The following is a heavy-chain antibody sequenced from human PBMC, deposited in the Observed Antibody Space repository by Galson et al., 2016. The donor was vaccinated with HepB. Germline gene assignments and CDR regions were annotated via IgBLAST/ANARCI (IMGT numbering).Heavy chain of an antibody. V-gene: IGHV1-69*06. CDR2: IIPIFGTA. Sequence: SVKVSCKASGGTFSSYVISWVRQAPGQGLEWMGGIIPIFGTANYAQKFQGRVTITADKSTSTAYMELSGLRSEDTAVYYCARDGGGYCSSTSCSVVGFDPWGQGTLVTVSS. D-gene: IGHD2-2*01. J-gene: IGHJ5*02. CDR1: GGTFSSYV. CDR3: ARDGGGYCSSTSCSVVGFDP.